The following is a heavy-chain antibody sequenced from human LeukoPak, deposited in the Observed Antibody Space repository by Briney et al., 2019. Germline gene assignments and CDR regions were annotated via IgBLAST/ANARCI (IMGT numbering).Heavy chain of an antibody. CDR1: GGSINNYY. J-gene: IGHJ6*03. CDR2: IYTRGST. Sequence: SETLSLTCTVSGGSINNYYWSWIRQPAGKGLEWIGRIYTRGSTNYNPSLKSRVTISVDTSKNQFSLKLSSVTAADTAVYYCARVVTNYWTYYYYYYYMDVWGKGTTVTVSS. D-gene: IGHD3/OR15-3a*01. V-gene: IGHV4-4*07. CDR3: ARVVTNYWTYYYYYYYMDV.